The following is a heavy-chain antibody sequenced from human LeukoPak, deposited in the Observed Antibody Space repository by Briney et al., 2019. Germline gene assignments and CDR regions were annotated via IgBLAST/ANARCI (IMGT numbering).Heavy chain of an antibody. CDR1: GFTFRTYG. Sequence: GRSLRLSCAASGFTFRTYGMHWVRQAPGKGLEWVAIIWYDGSTKYYAESVKGRFTISRDTSKNMLYLQMNSLRAEDTAVYYCARVSDYSNYFDFWGQGTLVTVSS. CDR3: ARVSDYSNYFDF. J-gene: IGHJ4*02. D-gene: IGHD4-11*01. V-gene: IGHV3-33*01. CDR2: IWYDGSTK.